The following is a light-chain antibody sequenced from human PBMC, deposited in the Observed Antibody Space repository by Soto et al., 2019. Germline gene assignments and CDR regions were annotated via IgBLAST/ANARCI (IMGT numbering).Light chain of an antibody. Sequence: SQSVSSNLAWYQQKPGQAPRLLIYGASTRATGILARFSGSGSGTEFTLTIIRLNSEDFAVYLCQQYHDCPRCTCGQDTKV. CDR2: GAS. V-gene: IGKV3-15*01. J-gene: IGKJ1*01. CDR1: QSVSSN. CDR3: QQYHDCPRCT.